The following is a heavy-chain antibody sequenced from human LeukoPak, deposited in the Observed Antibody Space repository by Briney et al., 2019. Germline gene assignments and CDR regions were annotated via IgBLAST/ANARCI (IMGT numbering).Heavy chain of an antibody. CDR1: GGSISSGGYY. Sequence: PSETLSLTCTVSGGSISSGGYYWSWIRQHPGKGLEWIGYVYYSGSTYYNPSLESRAAISVDTSKNQFSLKLSLVTAADTAVYYCARDLVVGGASRLDSWGQGTLVTVSS. J-gene: IGHJ4*02. D-gene: IGHD2-15*01. CDR3: ARDLVVGGASRLDS. V-gene: IGHV4-31*03. CDR2: VYYSGST.